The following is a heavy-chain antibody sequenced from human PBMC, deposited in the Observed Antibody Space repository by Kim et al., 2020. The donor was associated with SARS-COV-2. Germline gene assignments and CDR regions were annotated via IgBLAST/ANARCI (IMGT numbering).Heavy chain of an antibody. J-gene: IGHJ6*04. V-gene: IGHV3-21*01. D-gene: IGHD3-10*01. CDR3: ATPSGV. CDR1: GFIFSSYS. CDR2: IGSRPNYL. Sequence: GGSLILSCVASGFIFSSYSMNWVRQAPGKGLEWVSSIGSRPNYLYYADSVKGRFTVSRDNTKNSLSLEMNSLRAEDTGVYFCATPSGVWGKGTTVVVSS.